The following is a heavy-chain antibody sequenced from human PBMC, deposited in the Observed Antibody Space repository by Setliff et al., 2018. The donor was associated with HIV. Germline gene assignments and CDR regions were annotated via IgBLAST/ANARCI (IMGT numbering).Heavy chain of an antibody. CDR3: TVDHPDDVQVI. CDR2: FDPEDEET. Sequence: ASVKVSCKVSGYSLTELSIHWVRQAPGKGLEWVGGFDPEDEETFYAETVQGRVTMTEDTLTDTAYMELSSLRSDDTAMYYCTVDHPDDVQVIWGQGALVTVSS. V-gene: IGHV1-24*01. J-gene: IGHJ4*02. CDR1: GYSLTELS. D-gene: IGHD1-1*01.